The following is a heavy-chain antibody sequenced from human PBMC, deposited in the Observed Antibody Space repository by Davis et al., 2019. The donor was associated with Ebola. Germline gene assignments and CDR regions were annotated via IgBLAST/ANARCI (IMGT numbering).Heavy chain of an antibody. CDR3: ARARSTSMTTVVY. J-gene: IGHJ4*02. CDR1: GFTFSSYA. CDR2: ISYDGSNK. Sequence: GESLKISCAASGFTFSSYAMHWVRQAPGKGLEWVAVISYDGSNKYYADSVKGRFTISRDNSKNTLYLQMNSLRAEDTAVYYCARARSTSMTTVVYWGQGTLVTVSS. D-gene: IGHD2-2*01. V-gene: IGHV3-30-3*01.